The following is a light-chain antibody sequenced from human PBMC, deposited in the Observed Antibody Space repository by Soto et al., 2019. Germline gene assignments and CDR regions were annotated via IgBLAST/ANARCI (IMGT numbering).Light chain of an antibody. Sequence: QSVLTQPRSVSGSPGQSVTISCTGTSSDVGGYNFVSWYQQHPGKAPKLIIYDVTKRPSGVPDRFSGSKSGNTASLTFSGLQAEDEADYYCCSYAGSNTYVFGTGTKVTVL. CDR3: CSYAGSNTYV. CDR2: DVT. V-gene: IGLV2-11*01. CDR1: SSDVGGYNF. J-gene: IGLJ1*01.